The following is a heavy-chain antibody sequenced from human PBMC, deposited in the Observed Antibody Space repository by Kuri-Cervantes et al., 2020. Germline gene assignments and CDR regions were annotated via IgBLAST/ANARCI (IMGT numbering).Heavy chain of an antibody. CDR3: ARRGAAASPFYYYYYGMDV. CDR1: GFTFSSSW. Sequence: GESLKISCAASGFTFSSSWMHWVCQAPEKGLEWVADIKCDGSEKYYVDSVKGRLTISRDNAKNSLYLQVNSLRAEDMTVYYCARRGAAASPFYYYYYGMDVWGQGTTVTVSS. CDR2: IKCDGSEK. D-gene: IGHD2-2*01. V-gene: IGHV3-52*01. J-gene: IGHJ6*02.